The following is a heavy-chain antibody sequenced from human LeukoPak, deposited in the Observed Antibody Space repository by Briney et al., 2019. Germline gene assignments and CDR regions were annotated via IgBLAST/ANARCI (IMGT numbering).Heavy chain of an antibody. D-gene: IGHD6-19*01. V-gene: IGHV6-1*01. CDR2: TYYRSKWYN. CDR1: GDSVSSNSAA. CDR3: AREATGWRPLDF. J-gene: IGHJ4*02. Sequence: SQTLSLTCAISGDSVSSNSAAWNWSRQSPSRGLEWLGRTYYRSKWYNDYAVSVKGRVTINPDTSKNQFSLQLNSLTPEDTAVYYCAREATGWRPLDFWGQGTLVTVSS.